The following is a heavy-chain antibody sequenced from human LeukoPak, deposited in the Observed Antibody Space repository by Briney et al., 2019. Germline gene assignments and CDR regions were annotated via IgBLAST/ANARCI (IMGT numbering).Heavy chain of an antibody. J-gene: IGHJ6*03. Sequence: GGSLRLSCAASGFTVSSNYMSRVRQAPGKGLEWVSLIYGGRITYYADYVKGRFTISRDNSKNTLYLQMNSLRAEDTAVYYCARGHLVGTTSAYYYMDVWGKGTTVTVSS. CDR2: IYGGRIT. V-gene: IGHV3-53*01. CDR3: ARGHLVGTTSAYYYMDV. D-gene: IGHD1-26*01. CDR1: GFTVSSNY.